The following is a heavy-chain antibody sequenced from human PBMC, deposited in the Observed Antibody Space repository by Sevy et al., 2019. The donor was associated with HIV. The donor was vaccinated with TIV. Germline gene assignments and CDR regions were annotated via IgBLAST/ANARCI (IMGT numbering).Heavy chain of an antibody. CDR3: ARGPPDGSYDYFDY. D-gene: IGHD1-26*01. J-gene: IGHJ4*02. V-gene: IGHV3-21*06. CDR2: ISGSSNYI. CDR1: EFTFNSYN. Sequence: GGSLRLSCAASEFTFNSYNMNWVRQAPGKGLEWVSSISGSSNYIYYAESVKGRFRISRDNVKDTLYLQMNSLRADDTAVYYCARGPPDGSYDYFDYWGQGTLVTVSS.